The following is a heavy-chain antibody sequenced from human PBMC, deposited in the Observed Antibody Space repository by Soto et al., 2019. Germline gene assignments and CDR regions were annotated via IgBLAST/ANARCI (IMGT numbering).Heavy chain of an antibody. V-gene: IGHV3-33*01. CDR2: IWYDGSNK. D-gene: IGHD3-16*02. Sequence: PGGSLRLSCAASGFSFSTYGMHWVRQAPGKGLEWVAVIWYDGSNKFYGDSVKGRFTIFRDNSKNTVDLQMNSLRAEDTAVYYCAREGMSISFSRGHKDLGHWGPGTLVTVSS. J-gene: IGHJ4*02. CDR1: GFSFSTYG. CDR3: AREGMSISFSRGHKDLGH.